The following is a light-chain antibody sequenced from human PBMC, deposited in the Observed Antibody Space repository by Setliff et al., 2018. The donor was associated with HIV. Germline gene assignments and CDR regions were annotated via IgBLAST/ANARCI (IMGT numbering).Light chain of an antibody. CDR1: NIGSKS. V-gene: IGLV3-21*04. CDR2: YDS. Sequence: SYELTQPPSVSVAPGKTARITCGGNNIGSKSVHWYQQKPGQAPVLVIYYDSDRPSGIPERFSGSNSGNTATLTTSRVEAGDEADYYCQVWDSSSDRGVFGTGTKVTVL. CDR3: QVWDSSSDRGV. J-gene: IGLJ1*01.